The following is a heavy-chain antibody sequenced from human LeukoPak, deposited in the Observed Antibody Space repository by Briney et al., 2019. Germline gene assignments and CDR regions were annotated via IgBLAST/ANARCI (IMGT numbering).Heavy chain of an antibody. V-gene: IGHV3-23*01. CDR2: ISSSGVNT. CDR3: ATMRGFPNWFGP. Sequence: PGGSLRLSCAASGFTFSSYAMGWVRQTPGKGLEWVSCISSSGVNTYYADSVEGRFTISRDNSKNTLYLQMNSLRTEDTALYYCATMRGFPNWFGPWGQGALVTASS. J-gene: IGHJ5*02. CDR1: GFTFSSYA.